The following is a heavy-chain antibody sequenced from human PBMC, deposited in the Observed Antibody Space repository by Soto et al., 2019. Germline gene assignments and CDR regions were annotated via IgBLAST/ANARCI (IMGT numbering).Heavy chain of an antibody. V-gene: IGHV1-46*01. CDR1: GYTFTSYY. CDR2: INPSGGST. D-gene: IGHD3-22*01. CDR3: ASSMIVVEYDYYGMDV. Sequence: QVQLVQSGAEVKKPGASVKVSCKASGYTFTSYYMHWVRQAPGQGLEWMGIINPSGGSTSYAQKFQGRVAMSRVTSTSTGCMELSSLRSEDTAVYYCASSMIVVEYDYYGMDVWGQGTMVTVSS. J-gene: IGHJ6*02.